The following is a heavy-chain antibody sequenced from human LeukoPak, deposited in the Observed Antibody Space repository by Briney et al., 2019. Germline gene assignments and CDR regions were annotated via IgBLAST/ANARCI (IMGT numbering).Heavy chain of an antibody. CDR2: IYYSGST. CDR3: ARHKLGSSWFDP. CDR1: GGSISNGGYY. Sequence: SETLSLTCTVSGGSISNGGYYWGWIRPPPGKGLEWIGSIYYSGSTFYNPSLKSRVSISVDTSMDQFSLTLSSVTAADTAVYNCARHKLGSSWFDPWGQGTLVTVSS. D-gene: IGHD1-26*01. V-gene: IGHV4-39*01. J-gene: IGHJ5*02.